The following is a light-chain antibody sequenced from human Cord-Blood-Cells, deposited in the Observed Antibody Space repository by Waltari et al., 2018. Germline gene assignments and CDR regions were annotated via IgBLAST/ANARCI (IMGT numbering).Light chain of an antibody. J-gene: IGKJ2*01. CDR3: QQSDSPPYT. CDR1: QDISNY. Sequence: DIQMTQSPSSLSASVGDRVTITCRASQDISNYLNWYQQKPGKAPKLLIYDASNLERGVPSRFSGSGSGTDFTLTISSLQPEDFATYYCQQSDSPPYTFGPGTKLEIK. CDR2: DAS. V-gene: IGKV1-39*01.